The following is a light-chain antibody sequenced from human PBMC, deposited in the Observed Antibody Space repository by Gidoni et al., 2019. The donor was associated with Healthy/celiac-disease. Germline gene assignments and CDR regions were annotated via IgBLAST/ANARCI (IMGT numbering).Light chain of an antibody. V-gene: IGKV4-1*01. Sequence: DIVMTQSPDSMAVSLGERATINCKSSQIVLYSSNNKNYLAWYQQKPGQPPKLLIYWASTRESGVPDRFSGSGSGTDFTLTISSLQAEDVAVYYCQQYYTLFTFGPGTKVDIK. CDR2: WAS. J-gene: IGKJ3*01. CDR1: QIVLYSSNNKNY. CDR3: QQYYTLFT.